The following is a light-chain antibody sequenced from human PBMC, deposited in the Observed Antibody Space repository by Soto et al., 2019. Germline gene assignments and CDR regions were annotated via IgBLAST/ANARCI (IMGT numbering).Light chain of an antibody. CDR3: QQSYSTHLT. J-gene: IGKJ4*01. V-gene: IGKV1-39*01. Sequence: DIQMTQSPSSLSASVGDRVTITCRASQSISSYLNWYQQKPGKAPKLLIYAASSLQSGVPSRFSGSGSGTDFTLTISCVQPEDFATYYCQQSYSTHLTFGGGTKVEI. CDR1: QSISSY. CDR2: AAS.